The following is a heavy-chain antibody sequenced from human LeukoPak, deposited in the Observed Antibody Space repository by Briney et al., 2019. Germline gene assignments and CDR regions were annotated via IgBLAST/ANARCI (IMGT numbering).Heavy chain of an antibody. Sequence: SETLSLTCAVYGGSFSGYYWSWIRQPPGKGLEWIGEINHSGSTNYNPSLKSRVTISVDTSKNQFSLKLSSVTAADTAVYYCARVSVGYGFWSGYYYFDYWGQGTLVTVSS. CDR2: INHSGST. CDR1: GGSFSGYY. CDR3: ARVSVGYGFWSGYYYFDY. D-gene: IGHD3-3*01. V-gene: IGHV4-34*01. J-gene: IGHJ4*02.